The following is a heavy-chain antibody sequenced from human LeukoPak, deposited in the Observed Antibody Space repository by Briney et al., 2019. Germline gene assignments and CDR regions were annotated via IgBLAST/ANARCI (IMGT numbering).Heavy chain of an antibody. Sequence: PSETLSLTCTVSGGSISSGSYYWSWIRQPAGKGLEWIGRIYTSGSTNYNPSLKSRVTISVDTSKNQFSLKLSSVTAADTAVYYCASSDQKTGAYFDYWGQGTLVTVSS. V-gene: IGHV4-61*02. J-gene: IGHJ4*02. CDR3: ASSDQKTGAYFDY. D-gene: IGHD7-27*01. CDR2: IYTSGST. CDR1: GGSISSGSYY.